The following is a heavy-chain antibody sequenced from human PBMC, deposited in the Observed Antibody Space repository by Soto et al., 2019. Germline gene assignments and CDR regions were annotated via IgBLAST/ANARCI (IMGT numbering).Heavy chain of an antibody. J-gene: IGHJ6*02. D-gene: IGHD2-21*02. V-gene: IGHV4-30-4*08. Sequence: WTWIRQSPGKGLEWIGYIHYIGSIIYNPPFKSGVTISVDTSKNQYSLQLSSVTAADTAVYFCAREDDGGDRDYYGLDVWGQGTTVTVSS. CDR2: IHYIGSI. CDR3: AREDDGGDRDYYGLDV.